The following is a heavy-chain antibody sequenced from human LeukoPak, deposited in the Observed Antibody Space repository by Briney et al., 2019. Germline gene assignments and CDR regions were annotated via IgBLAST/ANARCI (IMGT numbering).Heavy chain of an antibody. V-gene: IGHV1-2*02. CDR2: IDCGAGDT. Sequence: ASVKVSCKTSGYSFTAHYIHWVRQAPGQALQWLAYIDCGAGDTNYAQPSQGRVTVTRDKSINTAYLELSSLTFDDTAIYCCVRDPREPANDLDYWGRGTLVTVSS. J-gene: IGHJ4*01. CDR3: VRDPREPANDLDY. CDR1: GYSFTAHY. D-gene: IGHD1-1*01.